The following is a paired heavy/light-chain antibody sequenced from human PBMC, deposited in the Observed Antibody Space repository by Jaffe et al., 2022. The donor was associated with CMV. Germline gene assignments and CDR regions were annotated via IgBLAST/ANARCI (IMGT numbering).Light chain of an antibody. Sequence: SSELTQDPAVSVALGQTVRITCQGDSLRSYYASWYQQKPGQAPVLVIYGKNNRPSGIPDRFSGSSSGNTASLTITGAQAEDEADYYCNSRDSSGNLVVFGGGTKLTVL. CDR2: GKN. J-gene: IGLJ2*01. V-gene: IGLV3-19*01. CDR1: SLRSYY. CDR3: NSRDSSGNLVV.
Heavy chain of an antibody. D-gene: IGHD2-2*01. J-gene: IGHJ6*02. CDR2: INPSGGST. CDR1: GYTFTSYY. V-gene: IGHV1-46*01. CDR3: ARDARSPIVVVPAARYYYYYGMDV. Sequence: QVQLVQSGAEVKKPGASVKVSCKASGYTFTSYYMHWVRQAPGQGLEWMGIINPSGGSTSYAQKFQGRVTMTRDTSTSTVYMELSSLRSEDTAVYYCARDARSPIVVVPAARYYYYYGMDVWGQGTTVTVSS.